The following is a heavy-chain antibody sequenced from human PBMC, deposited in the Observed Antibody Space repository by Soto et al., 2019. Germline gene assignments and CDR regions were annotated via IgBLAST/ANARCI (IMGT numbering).Heavy chain of an antibody. J-gene: IGHJ4*02. Sequence: LSLTSAVSGYSISSAYYWGWVRQSPGMGLEFIGGIRHTGGTYYNPSLNSRVTISAHMTNMDPVDTATYYCARISRGALFFDYWGQGTLVTVSS. V-gene: IGHV4-38-2*01. CDR3: FDY. CDR2: IRHTGGT. D-gene: IGHD5-18*01. CDR1: GYSISSAYY.